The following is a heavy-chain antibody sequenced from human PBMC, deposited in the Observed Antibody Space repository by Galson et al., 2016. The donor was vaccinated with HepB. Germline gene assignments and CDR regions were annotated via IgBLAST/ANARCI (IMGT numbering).Heavy chain of an antibody. D-gene: IGHD4-11*01. V-gene: IGHV3-48*02. Sequence: SLRLSCAPSGFIFTTYAMNWVRQAPGKGLEWISYIDNSGGAIYYTDSVRGRFTISRDNAKNSLYLQMNSLSDEDTAVYYCATGLTTFEHWGQGTLVTVSS. CDR1: GFIFTTYA. J-gene: IGHJ4*02. CDR3: ATGLTTFEH. CDR2: IDNSGGAI.